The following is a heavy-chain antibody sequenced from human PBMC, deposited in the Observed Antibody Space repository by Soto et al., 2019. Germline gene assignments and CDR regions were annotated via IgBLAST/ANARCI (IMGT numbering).Heavy chain of an antibody. CDR1: GYTFTSYG. J-gene: IGHJ6*02. D-gene: IGHD6-13*01. V-gene: IGHV1-18*01. Sequence: QVQLVQSGAEVKKPGASVKVSCKASGYTFTSYGISWVRQAPGQGLEWMGWISAYNGNTNYAQKLQGRVTMTTDTSTSTAYMGLRSLISDDTAVYYCARGLPLMAAAETYYYGMDVWGQGTTVTVSS. CDR2: ISAYNGNT. CDR3: ARGLPLMAAAETYYYGMDV.